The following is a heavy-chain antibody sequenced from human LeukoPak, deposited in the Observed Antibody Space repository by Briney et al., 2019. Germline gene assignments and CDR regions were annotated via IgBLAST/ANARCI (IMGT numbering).Heavy chain of an antibody. J-gene: IGHJ4*02. V-gene: IGHV4-61*02. CDR3: ARQTFGALYFDS. CDR2: IYNSGST. CDR1: GGSISRGSYY. Sequence: PSETRSPTCVVSGGSISRGSYYWNWIRQPAGKGLEWMGRIYNSGSTNYNPSLKSRVTISADMSRNQLSLQLTSVTAADTAMYYCARQTFGALYFDSWGQGALVIVSS. D-gene: IGHD3-10*01.